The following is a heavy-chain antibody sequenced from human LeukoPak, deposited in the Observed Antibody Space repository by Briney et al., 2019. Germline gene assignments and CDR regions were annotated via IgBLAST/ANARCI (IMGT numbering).Heavy chain of an antibody. D-gene: IGHD4-17*01. V-gene: IGHV4-39*01. CDR1: GGSISSSSYY. J-gene: IGHJ6*02. CDR3: ASSYYGDYGIYYYYGMDV. CDR2: IYYSGST. Sequence: SETLSLTCTVSGGSISSSSYYWGWIRQPPGKGLEWIGSIYYSGSTYYNPSLKSRVTISVDTSKNQFSLKLSSVTAADTAVYYCASSYYGDYGIYYYYGMDVWGQGTTVTVSS.